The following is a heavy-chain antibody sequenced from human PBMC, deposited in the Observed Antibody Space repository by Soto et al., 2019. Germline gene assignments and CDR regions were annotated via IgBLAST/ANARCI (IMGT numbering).Heavy chain of an antibody. V-gene: IGHV5-10-1*01. Sequence: AESLKLSCKGSGYSFTIYWISWVRHMPGKVLEWMGRIDPSYSYTNYSPSFQGHVTISADKSISTAYLQWSSLKASDTAMYYCARHQAAAGKYNWFDPWGQGTLVTVSS. CDR2: IDPSYSYT. D-gene: IGHD6-13*01. CDR1: GYSFTIYW. J-gene: IGHJ5*02. CDR3: ARHQAAAGKYNWFDP.